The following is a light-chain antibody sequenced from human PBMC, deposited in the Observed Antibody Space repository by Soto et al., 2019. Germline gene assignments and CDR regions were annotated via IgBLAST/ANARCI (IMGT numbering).Light chain of an antibody. CDR3: QQYGSSSWT. V-gene: IGKV1-5*01. Sequence: DIQMTQSPSTLPASVGDRVTITCRASQSISNWLAWYQKKPGTAPNVLIYHASNLQSGVPSRFSGSGSGTDFNLTISRLETEDFAVYYCQQYGSSSWTFGQGTKVDIK. CDR2: HAS. J-gene: IGKJ1*01. CDR1: QSISNW.